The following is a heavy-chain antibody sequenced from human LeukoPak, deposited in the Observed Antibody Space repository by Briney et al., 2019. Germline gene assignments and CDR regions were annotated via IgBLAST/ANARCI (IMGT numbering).Heavy chain of an antibody. V-gene: IGHV3-23*01. CDR1: GFTFSSYA. CDR2: ISGSGGST. Sequence: GGSLRLSCAASGFTFSSYAMSWVRQAPGKGLEWVSAISGSGGSTYYADSVKGRFTISRDNSKNTLYLQMNSLRAEDTAVYYCAKDRRGTVFGVVIVFDYWGQGTLVTVSS. D-gene: IGHD3-3*01. J-gene: IGHJ4*02. CDR3: AKDRRGTVFGVVIVFDY.